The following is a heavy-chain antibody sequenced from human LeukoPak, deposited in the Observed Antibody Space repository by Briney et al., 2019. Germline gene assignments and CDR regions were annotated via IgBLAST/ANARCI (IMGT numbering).Heavy chain of an antibody. CDR1: GYTFTSYA. CDR3: ARSQREGGTYYFDY. J-gene: IGHJ4*02. CDR2: INAGNGNT. V-gene: IGHV1-3*01. D-gene: IGHD1/OR15-1a*01. Sequence: ASVKVSCKASGYTFTSYAMHWVRQAPGQRLEWMGWINAGNGNTKYSQKFQGRVTITRDTSASTAYMELRSLRSDDTAVYYCARSQREGGTYYFDYWGQGTLVTVSS.